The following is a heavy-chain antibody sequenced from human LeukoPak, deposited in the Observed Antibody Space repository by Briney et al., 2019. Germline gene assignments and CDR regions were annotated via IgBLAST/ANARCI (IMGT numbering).Heavy chain of an antibody. CDR1: GGSFSGYY. CDR3: ARKGYCSSTSCYPLLYYFDY. D-gene: IGHD2-2*01. CDR2: INHSGST. V-gene: IGHV4-34*01. J-gene: IGHJ4*02. Sequence: SETLSLTCAVYGGSFSGYYWSWIRQPPGKGLEWIGEINHSGSTNYNPSLKSRVTISVDTFKNQFSLKLSSVTAADTAVYYCARKGYCSSTSCYPLLYYFDYWGQGTLVTVSS.